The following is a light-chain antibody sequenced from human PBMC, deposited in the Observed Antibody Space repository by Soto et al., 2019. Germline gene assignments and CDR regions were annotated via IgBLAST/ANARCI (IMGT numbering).Light chain of an antibody. J-gene: IGLJ2*01. Sequence: QSALTQPASVSGSPGQSITISCTGTISDVGGYQYVSWFQQHPGKAPKLMIYDVSDRPSGVSSRFSGSKSGNTASLPISGLQSEDEADYYCSSYTSDFTIIFGGGTKLTVL. CDR1: ISDVGGYQY. CDR3: SSYTSDFTII. CDR2: DVS. V-gene: IGLV2-14*03.